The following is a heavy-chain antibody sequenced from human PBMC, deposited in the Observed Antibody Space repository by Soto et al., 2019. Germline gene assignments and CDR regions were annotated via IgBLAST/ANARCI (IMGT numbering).Heavy chain of an antibody. CDR3: ARAGEALGGRRYFYYFYMDV. V-gene: IGHV1-2*04. J-gene: IGHJ6*03. CDR1: GYTFTDYY. CDR2: IDPATGGT. Sequence: GASVKVSCKASGYTFTDYYIHWVRQAPGQGLEWMGWIDPATGGTNYAQKFQGWVTLTRDTSISTAYMELSSLRSGGTAVYYCARAGEALGGRRYFYYFYMDVWAKGTTVTVS. D-gene: IGHD2-15*01.